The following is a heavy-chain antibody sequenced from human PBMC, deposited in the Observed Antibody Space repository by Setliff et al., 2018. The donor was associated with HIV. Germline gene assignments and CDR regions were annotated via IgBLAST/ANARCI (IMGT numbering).Heavy chain of an antibody. J-gene: IGHJ4*02. Sequence: PGGSLRLSCAASGFTFSKAWMDWVRQAPGKGLEWVGRGYTKTDGGTTDYAAPVKGRFTISRDDSKNTLYLQVNSLKTEDTAVYYCARGGRGWYMDCWGQGTLVTVSS. CDR3: ARGGRGWYMDC. V-gene: IGHV3-15*05. CDR2: GYTKTDGGTT. CDR1: GFTFSKAW. D-gene: IGHD6-19*01.